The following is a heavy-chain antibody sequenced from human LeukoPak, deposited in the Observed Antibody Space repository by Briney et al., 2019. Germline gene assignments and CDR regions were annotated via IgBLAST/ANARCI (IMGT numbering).Heavy chain of an antibody. CDR2: ISAYNGNT. J-gene: IGHJ4*02. D-gene: IGHD3-9*01. Sequence: ASVKVSCKAPGYTFTSYGISWVRQAPGQGLEWVGWISAYNGNTNYAQKLQGRVTMTTDTSTSTTYMELRGLRSDDTAVYYCSRDYDILTGYPYYFDYWGQGTLVTVST. CDR1: GYTFTSYG. V-gene: IGHV1-18*01. CDR3: SRDYDILTGYPYYFDY.